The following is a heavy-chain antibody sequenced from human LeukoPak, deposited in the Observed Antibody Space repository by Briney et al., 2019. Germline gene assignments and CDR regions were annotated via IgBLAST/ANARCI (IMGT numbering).Heavy chain of an antibody. CDR3: TTLNSYYYYMDV. Sequence: GGSLRLSCAASGFTFSSYSMNWVRQAPGKGLEWVGFIRSKAYGGTTEYAASVKGRFTISRDDSKSIAYLQMNSLKTEDTAVYYCTTLNSYYYYMDVWGKGTTVTVSS. CDR1: GFTFSSYS. V-gene: IGHV3-49*04. J-gene: IGHJ6*03. CDR2: IRSKAYGGTT.